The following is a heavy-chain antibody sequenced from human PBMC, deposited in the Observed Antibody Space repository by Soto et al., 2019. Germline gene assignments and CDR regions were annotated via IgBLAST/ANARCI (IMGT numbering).Heavy chain of an antibody. Sequence: GGSLRLSCAASGFTFSSYGMHWVRQAPGKGLEWVAVISYDGSNKYYADSVKGRFTISRDNSKNTLYLQMNSLRAEDTAVYYCAKGGSGAGVYYFDLRGQGTLVTVSS. D-gene: IGHD2-15*01. CDR3: AKGGSGAGVYYFDL. V-gene: IGHV3-30*18. CDR2: ISYDGSNK. J-gene: IGHJ4*02. CDR1: GFTFSSYG.